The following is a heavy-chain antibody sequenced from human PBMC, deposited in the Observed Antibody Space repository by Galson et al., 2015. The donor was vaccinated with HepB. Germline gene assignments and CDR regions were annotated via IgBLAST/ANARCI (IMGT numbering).Heavy chain of an antibody. J-gene: IGHJ1*01. D-gene: IGHD1-14*01. CDR1: GGTFSSYA. CDR2: IIPILGIA. CDR3: ARVNNRGLAPPEYFQH. V-gene: IGHV1-69*10. Sequence: QSGAEVKKPGSSVKVSCKASGGTFSSYAISWVRQAPGQGLEWMGGIIPILGIANYAQKFQGRVTITADKSTSTAYMELSSLRSEDTAVYYCARVNNRGLAPPEYFQHWGQGTLVTVSS.